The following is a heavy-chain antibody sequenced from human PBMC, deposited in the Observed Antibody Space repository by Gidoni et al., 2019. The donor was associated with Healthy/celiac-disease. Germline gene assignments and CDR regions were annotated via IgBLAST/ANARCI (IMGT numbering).Heavy chain of an antibody. CDR2: INAGNGNT. J-gene: IGHJ4*02. CDR3: ARETGGDNDY. CDR1: GYTFTSYA. Sequence: QVQLVQSGAEVKKPGASVKVSCKASGYTFTSYAMHWVRQAPGQRLEWMGWINAGNGNTKYSPKFQGRVTITRDTSASTAYMELSSLRSEDTAVYYCARETGGDNDYWGQGTLVTVSS. V-gene: IGHV1-3*01. D-gene: IGHD2-21*01.